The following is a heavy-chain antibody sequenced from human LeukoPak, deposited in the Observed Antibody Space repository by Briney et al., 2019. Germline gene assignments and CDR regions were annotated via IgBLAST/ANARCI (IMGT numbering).Heavy chain of an antibody. CDR2: IYLSGST. Sequence: SETLSLTCTVSDGSISNYYWSWIRQPAGKGLEWIGRIYLSGSTNYNPSLKSRVTMSVDTSKNQFSLKLSSVTAADTAVYYCARGGRKAAFAFDIWGQGTMVTVSS. CDR3: ARGGRKAAFAFDI. V-gene: IGHV4-4*07. CDR1: DGSISNYY. J-gene: IGHJ3*02.